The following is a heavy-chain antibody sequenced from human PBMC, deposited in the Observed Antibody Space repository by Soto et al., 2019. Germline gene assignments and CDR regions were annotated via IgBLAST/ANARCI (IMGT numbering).Heavy chain of an antibody. J-gene: IGHJ1*01. CDR3: ARGGASDLLRIFHQ. Sequence: QVQLQESGPGLVKPSGTLSLTCAVSGASISTTNWWSWVRQPPGMGLEWIGEIYSSGSTNYNPSLKSRISISLDKSKNEFSLTLSSVTAADTAVYYCARGGASDLLRIFHQWGQGTLVTVSS. D-gene: IGHD1-26*01. V-gene: IGHV4-4*02. CDR1: GASISTTNW. CDR2: IYSSGST.